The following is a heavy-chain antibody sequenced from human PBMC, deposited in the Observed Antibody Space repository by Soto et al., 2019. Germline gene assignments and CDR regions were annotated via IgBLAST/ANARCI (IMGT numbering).Heavy chain of an antibody. D-gene: IGHD2-2*01. CDR3: VKDGGYCSSTTCYSPRNHYFDS. J-gene: IGHJ4*02. Sequence: GGSLRLSCAASGFTFSDYWMSWVRQAPGKGPVWVANIKFDGSEKQYVDSVKGRFSISRDNSRNSLFLQMNSLRAGDTAVYYCVKDGGYCSSTTCYSPRNHYFDSWGQGTLVTVSS. V-gene: IGHV3-7*03. CDR2: IKFDGSEK. CDR1: GFTFSDYW.